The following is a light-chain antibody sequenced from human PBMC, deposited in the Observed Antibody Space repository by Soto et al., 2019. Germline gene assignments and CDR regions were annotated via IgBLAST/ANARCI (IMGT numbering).Light chain of an antibody. CDR3: QQYNNWS. Sequence: EVVMTQSPGTLSLSPGERATLSCRASQSVSSTYLIWYQQKPGQAPRLLIYGASSRATGVPDRFSGGGSGTDFTLTISSLQSEDFAVYYCQQYNNWSFGQGTRLENK. CDR1: QSVSSTY. J-gene: IGKJ5*01. CDR2: GAS. V-gene: IGKV3D-15*01.